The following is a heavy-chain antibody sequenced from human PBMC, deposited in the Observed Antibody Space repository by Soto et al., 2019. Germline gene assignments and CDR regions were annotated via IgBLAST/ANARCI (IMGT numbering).Heavy chain of an antibody. J-gene: IGHJ6*03. V-gene: IGHV1-18*01. CDR2: ISAYNGNT. CDR1: GYTFTSYG. D-gene: IGHD6-6*01. CDR3: ARSLDSSSSVGYYYYYYMDV. Sequence: ASVKVSCKASGYTFTSYGISWVRQAPGQGLEWMGWISAYNGNTNYAQKLQGRVTMTTDTSTSTAYMELRSLRSDDTAVYYCARSLDSSSSVGYYYYYYMDVWGKGTTVTVSS.